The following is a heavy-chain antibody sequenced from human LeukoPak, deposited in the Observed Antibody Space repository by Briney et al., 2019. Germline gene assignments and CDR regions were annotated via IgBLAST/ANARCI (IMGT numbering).Heavy chain of an antibody. V-gene: IGHV3-7*01. CDR2: IKEDGSDK. Sequence: GGSLRLSCAASGFTFSNYWMSWVRQAPGKGLEWVATIKEDGSDKYYVDSVKGRFTISRDKAKSSLFLQMNSLRAEDTAIYYCARDTYRFDDYWGQGTLVTVSS. J-gene: IGHJ4*02. CDR1: GFTFSNYW. CDR3: ARDTYRFDDY.